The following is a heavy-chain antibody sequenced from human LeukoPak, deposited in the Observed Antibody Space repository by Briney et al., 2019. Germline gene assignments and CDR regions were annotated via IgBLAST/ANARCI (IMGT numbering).Heavy chain of an antibody. V-gene: IGHV1-46*01. D-gene: IGHD5-24*01. Sequence: ASVKVSCKASGYRFTSYYMHWIRQAPGQGLGWMGVINTSGGSTSYEQKFQDRVTMTRDTSTSTVYMELSSLRSEDTAVYYCARGSRWLGDYWGQGTLVTVSS. CDR1: GYRFTSYY. CDR3: ARGSRWLGDY. CDR2: INTSGGST. J-gene: IGHJ4*02.